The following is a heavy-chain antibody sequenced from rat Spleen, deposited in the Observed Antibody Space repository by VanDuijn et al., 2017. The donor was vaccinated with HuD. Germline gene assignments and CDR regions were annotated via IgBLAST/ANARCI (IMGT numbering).Heavy chain of an antibody. Sequence: EVQLVESGGGLVQPGRSLRLFCEASGFTFNNYWMTWIRQAPGKGLEWVASITNTGGSTYYPDSVKGRFTISRDNAKSTLYLQLDILRSEDTATYYCTTDTFYDGTYYPGGFDYWGQGVMVTVSS. D-gene: IGHD1-12*02. J-gene: IGHJ2*01. CDR1: GFTFNNYW. CDR3: TTDTFYDGTYYPGGFDY. V-gene: IGHV5-31*01. CDR2: ITNTGGST.